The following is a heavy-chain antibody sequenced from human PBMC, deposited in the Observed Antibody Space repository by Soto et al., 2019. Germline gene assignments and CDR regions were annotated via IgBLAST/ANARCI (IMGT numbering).Heavy chain of an antibody. J-gene: IGHJ4*02. CDR2: ISGSGGST. CDR1: GFTFSSYA. D-gene: IGHD3-10*01. Sequence: GGSLRLSCAASGFTFSSYAMSWVRQAPGKGLEWVSAISGSGGSTYYADSVKGRFTIPRDNSKNTLYLQMNSLRAEDTAVYYCAAPGSGSYFDNLKFDYWGQGTLVTVSS. CDR3: AAPGSGSYFDNLKFDY. V-gene: IGHV3-23*01.